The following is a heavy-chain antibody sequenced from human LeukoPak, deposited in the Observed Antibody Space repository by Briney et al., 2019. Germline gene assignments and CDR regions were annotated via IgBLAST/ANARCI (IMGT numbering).Heavy chain of an antibody. J-gene: IGHJ5*02. D-gene: IGHD4-17*01. V-gene: IGHV1-2*02. CDR2: INPNSGGT. CDR3: ARENRYGDYVYNWFDP. CDR1: GYTFTGYY. Sequence: ASVKVSCKASGYTFTGYYMHWVRQAPGQGLEWMGWINPNSGGTNYAQKFQGRVTMTRDTSISTAYMELSRLRSDDTAVYYCARENRYGDYVYNWFDPWGQGTLVTVSS.